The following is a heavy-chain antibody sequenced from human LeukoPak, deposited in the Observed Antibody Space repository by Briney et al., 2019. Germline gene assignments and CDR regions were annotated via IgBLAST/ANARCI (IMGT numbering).Heavy chain of an antibody. D-gene: IGHD3-10*01. CDR3: AKLGNFASGSYSD. CDR1: GFTFSSFA. Sequence: GGSLRLSCAASGFTFSSFAMSWVRQAPGKGLEWVSTISDSGGYTYYADSVKGRFTISRDNSKNTLYLHMNSLRAEDTAVYYCAKLGNFASGSYSDWGQGTLVTVSS. J-gene: IGHJ4*02. V-gene: IGHV3-23*01. CDR2: ISDSGGYT.